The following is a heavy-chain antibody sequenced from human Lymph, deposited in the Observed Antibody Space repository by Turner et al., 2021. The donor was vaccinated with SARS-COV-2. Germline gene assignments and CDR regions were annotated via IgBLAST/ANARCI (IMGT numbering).Heavy chain of an antibody. CDR3: TRGETIAAHYDY. J-gene: IGHJ4*02. V-gene: IGHV1-69*01. D-gene: IGHD6-6*01. CDR2: IIPIFGTA. Sequence: QVQLVQSGAEVKKPGSSVKVSCEASGGTFSTYTISGVRPAPGQGLEWMGGIIPIFGTANYAQKFQGRVTITADESTSTAYMELSSLRSEDTAVYYCTRGETIAAHYDYWGQGTLVTVSS. CDR1: GGTFSTYT.